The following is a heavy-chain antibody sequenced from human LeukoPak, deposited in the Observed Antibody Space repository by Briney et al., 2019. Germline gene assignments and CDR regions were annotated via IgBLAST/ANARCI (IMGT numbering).Heavy chain of an antibody. D-gene: IGHD3-10*01. Sequence: GGSLRLSCATSGFTFTTYWMSWVRQAPGKGLEWVAVISYDGSNKYYADSVKGRFTISRDNSKNTLYLQMNSLRAEDTAVYYCARDRDEYYMDVWGKGTTVTVSS. CDR3: ARDRDEYYMDV. J-gene: IGHJ6*03. CDR2: ISYDGSNK. CDR1: GFTFTTYW. V-gene: IGHV3-30-3*01.